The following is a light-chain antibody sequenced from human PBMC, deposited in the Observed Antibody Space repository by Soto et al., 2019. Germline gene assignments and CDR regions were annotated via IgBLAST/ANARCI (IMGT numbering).Light chain of an antibody. CDR3: AAWDHSLSGYVV. Sequence: QSVLTQPPSASGTPGQRVTISCSGSSSNIGSKYVYWYQQLPGTAPKLLIYRNNQRPSGVPDRFSGSKSGTSASLAISGLRSEDEADYYCAAWDHSLSGYVVYGGGTKLTVL. J-gene: IGLJ2*01. V-gene: IGLV1-47*01. CDR1: SSNIGSKY. CDR2: RNN.